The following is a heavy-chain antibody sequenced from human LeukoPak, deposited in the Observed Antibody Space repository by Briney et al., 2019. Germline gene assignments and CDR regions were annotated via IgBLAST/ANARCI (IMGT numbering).Heavy chain of an antibody. J-gene: IGHJ6*02. CDR3: ATLRGVHLYGMDV. V-gene: IGHV3-48*03. D-gene: IGHD3-10*01. CDR2: ISSSGSTI. CDR1: GFTFSSYE. Sequence: GGSLRLSCAASGFTFSSYEMNWVRQAPGKGLEWVSYISSSGSTIYYADSVKGRFTISRGNAKNSLYLQMNSLRAEDTAVYYCATLRGVHLYGMDVWGQGTTVTVSS.